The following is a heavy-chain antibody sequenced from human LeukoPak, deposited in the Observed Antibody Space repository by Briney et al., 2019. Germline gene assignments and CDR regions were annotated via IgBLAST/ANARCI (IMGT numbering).Heavy chain of an antibody. Sequence: SGPTLVDPTQTLTLTCTFSGFSRSTTGMCVTWFRQPPVKALEWLALIDWDDDKYYITSLKTRLTISKDTSKDQVVLTLTNMDPVDTATYYCTRISPWPKRTAVARDFWGQGTLVTVSS. J-gene: IGHJ4*02. CDR2: IDWDDDK. V-gene: IGHV2-70*01. D-gene: IGHD6-19*01. CDR3: TRISPWPKRTAVARDF. CDR1: GFSRSTTGMC.